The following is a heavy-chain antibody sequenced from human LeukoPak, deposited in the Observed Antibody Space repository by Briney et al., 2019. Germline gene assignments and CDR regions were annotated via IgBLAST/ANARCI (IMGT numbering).Heavy chain of an antibody. J-gene: IGHJ4*02. CDR3: AADSGGPFDY. D-gene: IGHD1-14*01. CDR2: INHSGST. Sequence: SETLSLTCAVYGGSFSGYYWSWIRQPPGKGLEWIGEINHSGSTNYNPSLKSRVTISVDTSKNRFSLKLSSVTAADTAVYYCAADSGGPFDYWGQGTLVTVSS. V-gene: IGHV4-34*01. CDR1: GGSFSGYY.